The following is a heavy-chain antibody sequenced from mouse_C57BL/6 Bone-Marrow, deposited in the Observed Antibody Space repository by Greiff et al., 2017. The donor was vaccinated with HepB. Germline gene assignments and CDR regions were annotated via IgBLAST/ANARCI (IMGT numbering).Heavy chain of an antibody. V-gene: IGHV5-17*01. CDR3: ARPGDYGNFFYAMDY. CDR2: ISSGSSTI. Sequence: EVQWVESGGGLVKPGGSLKLSCAASGFTFSDYGMHWVRQAPEKGLEWVAYISSGSSTIYYADTVKGRFTISRDNAKNTLFLQMTSLRSEDTAMYYCARPGDYGNFFYAMDYWGQGTSVTVSS. D-gene: IGHD2-1*01. J-gene: IGHJ4*01. CDR1: GFTFSDYG.